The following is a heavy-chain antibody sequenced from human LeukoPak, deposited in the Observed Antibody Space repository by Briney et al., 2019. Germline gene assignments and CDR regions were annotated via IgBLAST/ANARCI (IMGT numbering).Heavy chain of an antibody. D-gene: IGHD6-25*01. CDR1: GYTFTSYT. CDR2: IIPILGIA. V-gene: IGHV1-69*04. Sequence: AAVTVSCKASGYTFTSYTISWVRQAPGQGLEWVGRIIPILGIANYAQKFPGRVTITADKSTSTAYMELSSLRSEDTAVYYCARDRPAYYFDYWGQGTLVTVSS. CDR3: ARDRPAYYFDY. J-gene: IGHJ4*02.